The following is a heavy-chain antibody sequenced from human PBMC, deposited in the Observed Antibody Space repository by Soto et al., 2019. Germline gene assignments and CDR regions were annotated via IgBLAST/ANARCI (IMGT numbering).Heavy chain of an antibody. J-gene: IGHJ4*02. CDR1: GFTFSSSA. V-gene: IGHV3-23*01. CDR3: AKVCGGDCYSGVQY. CDR2: ISNSGGST. D-gene: IGHD2-21*02. Sequence: VQLLESGRGLVQPGGSLRLSCAASGFTFSSSAMSWVRQAPGKGLEWVSSISNSGGSTYYADSVKGRFTISRDNSKNALYLEMNGLQAEDTGVYYCAKVCGGDCYSGVQYWGQGTLVTVSS.